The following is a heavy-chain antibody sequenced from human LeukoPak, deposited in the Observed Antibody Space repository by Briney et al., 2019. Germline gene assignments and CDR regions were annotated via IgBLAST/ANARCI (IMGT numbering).Heavy chain of an antibody. J-gene: IGHJ6*03. Sequence: GGSLRLSCAASGFTFKTYGMHWVRQAPGKGLEWVANIKQDGSEKYYVDSVKGRFTISRDNAKNSLYLQMNSLRAEDTAVYYCARDRGTSNRYYYYYYMDVWGKGTTVTISS. CDR3: ARDRGTSNRYYYYYYMDV. V-gene: IGHV3-7*01. CDR2: IKQDGSEK. CDR1: GFTFKTYG. D-gene: IGHD1-14*01.